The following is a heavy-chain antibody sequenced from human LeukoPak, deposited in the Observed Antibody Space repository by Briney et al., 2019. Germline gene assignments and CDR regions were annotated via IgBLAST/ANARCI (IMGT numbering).Heavy chain of an antibody. CDR2: ISSSGSTI. V-gene: IGHV3-48*03. CDR3: ARGPRSYCGGDY. Sequence: GSLRLSCAASGFTFSSYEMNWVRQAPGKGLEWVSYISSSGSTIYYADSVKGRFTISRDNAKNSLYLQMNSLRAEDTAVYYCARGPRSYCGGDYWGQGTLVTVSS. D-gene: IGHD2-21*01. CDR1: GFTFSSYE. J-gene: IGHJ4*02.